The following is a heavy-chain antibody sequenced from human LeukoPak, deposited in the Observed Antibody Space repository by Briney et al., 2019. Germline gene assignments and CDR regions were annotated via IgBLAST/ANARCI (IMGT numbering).Heavy chain of an antibody. CDR3: AKGGSYDFWSSTWFDP. CDR1: GFTFSSYA. J-gene: IGHJ5*02. V-gene: IGHV3-23*01. CDR2: ISGSGGST. D-gene: IGHD3-3*01. Sequence: GGSLRLSCAASGFTFSSYAMSWVRQAPGKGLEWVSAISGSGGSTYYADSVKGRFTISRDNSKNTLYLQMNSLRAEDTAVYYCAKGGSYDFWSSTWFDPWGQGTLVAVSS.